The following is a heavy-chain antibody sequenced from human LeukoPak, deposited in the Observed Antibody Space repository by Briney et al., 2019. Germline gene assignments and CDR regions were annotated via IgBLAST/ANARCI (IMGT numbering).Heavy chain of an antibody. CDR3: ARAPHFDWLGRYFDY. CDR2: IYYSGST. V-gene: IGHV4-39*01. Sequence: KTSETLSLTCTVSGDSISSSSSYWGWIRQPPGEGLEWIGSIYYSGSTYYNTSLKSRVTISVDTSKNQFSLKLSSVTAADTAVYYCARAPHFDWLGRYFDYWGQGTLVTVSS. D-gene: IGHD3-9*01. J-gene: IGHJ4*02. CDR1: GDSISSSSSY.